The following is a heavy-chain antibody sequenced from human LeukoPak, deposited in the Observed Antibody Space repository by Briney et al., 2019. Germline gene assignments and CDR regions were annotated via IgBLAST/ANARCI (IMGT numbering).Heavy chain of an antibody. Sequence: PGGSLRLSCAASGFTVSSNYMTWVRQAPGKGLEWVSYISNSGREINYADSVKGRFTISRDNAMSSLYLQMNSLRVEDTAVYYCGRGHWGLDYWGQGTLVTVSS. V-gene: IGHV3-11*04. CDR1: GFTVSSNY. D-gene: IGHD7-27*01. CDR2: ISNSGREI. J-gene: IGHJ4*02. CDR3: GRGHWGLDY.